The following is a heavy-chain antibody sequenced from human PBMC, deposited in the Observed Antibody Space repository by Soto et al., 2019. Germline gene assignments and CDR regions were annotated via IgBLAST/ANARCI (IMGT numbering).Heavy chain of an antibody. V-gene: IGHV3-11*01. CDR1: GFTFSDYY. CDR2: ISSSGSTI. J-gene: IGHJ1*01. CDR3: ARFRSSGWSPIGQH. Sequence: GGSLRLSCAASGFTFSDYYMSWIRQAPGKGLEWVSYISSSGSTIYYADSVKGRFTISRDNAKNSLYLQMNSLRAEDTAVYYCARFRSSGWSPIGQHWGQGTLVTVSS. D-gene: IGHD6-19*01.